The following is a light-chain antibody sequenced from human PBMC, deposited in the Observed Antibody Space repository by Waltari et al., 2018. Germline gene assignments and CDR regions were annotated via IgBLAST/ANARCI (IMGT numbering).Light chain of an antibody. CDR1: QSVSGN. CDR2: GAS. CDR3: QQYNNWPPWT. J-gene: IGKJ1*01. V-gene: IGKV3-15*01. Sequence: EIVMTQSPATLSVSPGERATLSCMASQSVSGNLAWYQQKSGQAPRLLIYGASTRATGIPARFSGSGSGTEFTLTISSMQSEDFAVYYCQQYNNWPPWTFGQGTKVEIK.